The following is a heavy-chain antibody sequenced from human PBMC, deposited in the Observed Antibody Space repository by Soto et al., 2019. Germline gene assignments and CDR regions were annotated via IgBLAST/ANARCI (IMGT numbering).Heavy chain of an antibody. CDR1: GYTFTNYA. D-gene: IGHD5-18*01. J-gene: IGHJ4*02. CDR3: ARSRGYSYGPTDY. V-gene: IGHV1-3*01. Sequence: ASVKVSCKASGYTFTNYAMHWVRQAPGQRLEWMGWLSVGNGNTNYSQKFQGRVSITTDTSATTAYMELSSLRSEDTAVYYCARSRGYSYGPTDYWGQGTLVTVSS. CDR2: LSVGNGNT.